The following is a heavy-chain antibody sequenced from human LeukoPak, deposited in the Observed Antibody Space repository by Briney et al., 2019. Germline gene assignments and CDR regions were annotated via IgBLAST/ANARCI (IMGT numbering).Heavy chain of an antibody. CDR1: GGTFSSYA. J-gene: IGHJ4*02. Sequence: ASVKVSCKASGGTFSSYAINWVRQAPGQGLEWMGWMNPNSGNTGYAQKFQGRVTMTRNTSISTAYMELSSLRSEDTAVYYCARGYAVYRKVVLGYWGQGTLVTVSS. CDR3: ARGYAVYRKVVLGY. V-gene: IGHV1-8*02. CDR2: MNPNSGNT. D-gene: IGHD2-2*01.